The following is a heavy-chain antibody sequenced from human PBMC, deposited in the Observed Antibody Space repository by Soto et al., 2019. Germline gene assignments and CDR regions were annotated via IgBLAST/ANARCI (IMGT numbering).Heavy chain of an antibody. D-gene: IGHD1-1*01. CDR3: ASRVRIDAFDI. V-gene: IGHV4-30-2*01. CDR1: GGSISSGGYS. CDR2: IYHSGST. Sequence: SETLSLTCTVSGGSISSGGYSWSWLRPPPGKGLEWIGYIYHSGSTYYNPSLKSRVTISVDKSKNQFSLKLSSVTAADTAVYYCASRVRIDAFDIWGQGTMVTVS. J-gene: IGHJ3*02.